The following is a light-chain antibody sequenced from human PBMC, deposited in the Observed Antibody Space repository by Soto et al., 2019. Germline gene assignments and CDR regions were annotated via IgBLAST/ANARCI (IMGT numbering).Light chain of an antibody. CDR3: QKYSSVIT. J-gene: IGKJ5*01. CDR1: QGISNF. CDR2: AAS. V-gene: IGKV1-27*01. Sequence: DIQMTQSPSSLSTSVGDRVTITCRSSQGISNFLAWYQQKPGKVPKLLISAASTLQSGVPSRFSGSGSGTDFTLTITSLQPADVATYYCQKYSSVITFGQGTRMETK.